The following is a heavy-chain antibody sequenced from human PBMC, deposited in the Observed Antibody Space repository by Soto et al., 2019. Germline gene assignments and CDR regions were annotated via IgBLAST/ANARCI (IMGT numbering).Heavy chain of an antibody. CDR3: VRELGLGY. J-gene: IGHJ4*02. CDR2: INKDGSQK. CDR1: GFTLSNYW. V-gene: IGHV3-7*03. Sequence: QTGGSLRLSCAASGFTLSNYWMTGVRQAPGKGLEWVANINKDGSQKNYVDSVKGRFTIARDNGQNSLSLQINSLRVEDTAVYYCVRELGLGYWGQGALVTVSS. D-gene: IGHD7-27*01.